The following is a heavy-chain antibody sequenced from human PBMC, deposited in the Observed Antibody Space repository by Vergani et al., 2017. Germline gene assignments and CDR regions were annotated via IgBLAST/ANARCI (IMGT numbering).Heavy chain of an antibody. CDR1: GGSISSGGYY. V-gene: IGHV4-31*03. J-gene: IGHJ6*03. Sequence: QLQLQESGPGLVKPSETLSLTCTVSGGSISSGGYYWSWIRQHPGKGLEWIGYIYYSGSTYYNPSLKSRVTISVDTSKNQFSLKLSSVTAADTAVHYCARAGTDSGYYYYYMDVWGKGTTVTVSS. D-gene: IGHD1/OR15-1a*01. CDR3: ARAGTDSGYYYYYMDV. CDR2: IYYSGST.